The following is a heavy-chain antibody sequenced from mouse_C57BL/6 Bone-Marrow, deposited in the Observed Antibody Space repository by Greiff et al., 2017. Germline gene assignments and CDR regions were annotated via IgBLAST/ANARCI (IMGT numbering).Heavy chain of an antibody. Sequence: VQLQQSGAELVRPGASVKLSCTASGFNIKDDYMHWVKQRPEQGLEWLGWIDPENGDTEYASKFQGKATITADTSSNTAYLQLSSLTSEDTAVYYCTRLGLFYWYFDVWGTGTTVTVSS. V-gene: IGHV14-4*01. CDR1: GFNIKDDY. CDR3: TRLGLFYWYFDV. J-gene: IGHJ1*03. D-gene: IGHD4-1*01. CDR2: IDPENGDT.